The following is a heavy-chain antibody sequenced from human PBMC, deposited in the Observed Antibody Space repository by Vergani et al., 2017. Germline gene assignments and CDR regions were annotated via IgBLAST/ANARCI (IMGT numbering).Heavy chain of an antibody. CDR1: GFTFSSYA. CDR3: ATAGAAYCRGASCYDFFEY. Sequence: QVHLVESGGGVVQPGRSLRLSCAASGFTFSSYAMHWVRQAPGKGLEWVAVISYDGSNKYYADSVKGRFTISRDNSKNTLYLQMNRLRPEDTAVYYCATAGAAYCRGASCYDFFEYWGQGTLVTVAS. J-gene: IGHJ4*02. V-gene: IGHV3-30-3*01. D-gene: IGHD2-15*01. CDR2: ISYDGSNK.